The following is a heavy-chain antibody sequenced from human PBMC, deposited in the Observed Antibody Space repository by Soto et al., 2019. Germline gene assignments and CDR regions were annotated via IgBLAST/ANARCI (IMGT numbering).Heavy chain of an antibody. Sequence: ASVKVSCKASGYTFTSYYMHCVRQAPGQGLEWMGRMNPSGGNTGYAQKFQGRVTMTRNTSISTAYMELSSLRSEDTAVYYCARGNFDWLFDDAFDIWGQGTMVTVSS. CDR1: GYTFTSYY. D-gene: IGHD3-9*01. CDR2: MNPSGGNT. V-gene: IGHV1-8*02. CDR3: ARGNFDWLFDDAFDI. J-gene: IGHJ3*02.